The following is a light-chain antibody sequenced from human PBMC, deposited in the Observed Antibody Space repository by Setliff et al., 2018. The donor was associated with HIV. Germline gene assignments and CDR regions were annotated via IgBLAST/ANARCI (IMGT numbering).Light chain of an antibody. CDR2: DVT. J-gene: IGLJ1*01. V-gene: IGLV2-14*01. CDR3: SSYAITNTLP. CDR1: SSDVGGFDF. Sequence: QSVLAQPRSVSGSPGQSVTISCTGTSSDVGGFDFVSWYQHHPGKPPNLIIYDVTNRPSGVSDRFSGSKSGNTASLSISGLQAEDEADYYCSSYAITNTLPFGTGTKVTVL.